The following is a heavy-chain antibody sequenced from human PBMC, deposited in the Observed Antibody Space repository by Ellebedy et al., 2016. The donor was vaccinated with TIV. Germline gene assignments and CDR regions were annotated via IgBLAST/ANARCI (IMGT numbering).Heavy chain of an antibody. CDR3: AKDRPSDY. Sequence: GESLKISCTASGFTFSTYWMSWVRQAPGKGLEWVANIKEDGSDISYVDSVKGRFTISRDNAKNSLYLQMDSLRAEDTAVYYCAKDRPSDYWGQGTLVTVSS. CDR1: GFTFSTYW. CDR2: IKEDGSDI. J-gene: IGHJ4*02. V-gene: IGHV3-7*03.